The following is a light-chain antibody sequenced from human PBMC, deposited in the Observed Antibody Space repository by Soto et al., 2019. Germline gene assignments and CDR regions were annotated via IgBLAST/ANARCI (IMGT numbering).Light chain of an antibody. CDR1: RNVLTY. CDR3: QQRSNWPPT. CDR2: DAS. Sequence: EIVLTQSPGTLSLSPGERATLSCRASRNVLTYLAWYQQKPGQAPRLLVYDASNRATGIPARFSGSGSGTDFTLTISSLEPQDFAVYYCQQRSNWPPTFGGGTKVDIK. V-gene: IGKV3-11*01. J-gene: IGKJ4*01.